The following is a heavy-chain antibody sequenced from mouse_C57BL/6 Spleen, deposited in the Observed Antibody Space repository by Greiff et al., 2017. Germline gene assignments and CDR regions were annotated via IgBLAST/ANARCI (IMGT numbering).Heavy chain of an antibody. D-gene: IGHD1-1*01. CDR3: ARTYYYGSSYNYFDY. Sequence: QVQLQQSGPGLVAPSQSLSITCTVSGFSLTSSAISWVRQPPGKGLEWLGVIWTGGGTNYNSALKSRLSISKDNSKSQVFLKMNSLQTEDTARYYCARTYYYGSSYNYFDYWGQGTTLTVSS. CDR2: IWTGGGT. J-gene: IGHJ2*01. V-gene: IGHV2-9-1*01. CDR1: GFSLTSSA.